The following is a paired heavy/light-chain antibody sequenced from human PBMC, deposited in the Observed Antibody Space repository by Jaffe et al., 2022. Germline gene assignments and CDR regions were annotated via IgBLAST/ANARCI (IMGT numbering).Light chain of an antibody. CDR1: SSDVGGYNY. CDR2: DVT. V-gene: IGLV2-14*03. Sequence: QSALTQPASVSGSPGQSITISCIGTSSDVGGYNYVSWYQQHPGKAPKLMIYDVTNRPSGVSNRFSGSKSGNTASLTISGLQAEDEADYYCSSYTSSSTPHVVFGGGTKLTVL. CDR3: SSYTSSSTPHVV. J-gene: IGLJ2*01.
Heavy chain of an antibody. D-gene: IGHD2-15*01. Sequence: QLQLQESGPGLVKPSETLSLTCTVSGGSISSRTYYWGWIRQPPGKGLEWIGSVYYSGSTYYNPSLRSRVTMSVDTSKNQFSLKLSSVTAADTAVYYCARHCSGGNCEWYFDLWGRGTLVTVSS. CDR1: GGSISSRTYY. CDR2: VYYSGST. J-gene: IGHJ2*01. V-gene: IGHV4-39*01. CDR3: ARHCSGGNCEWYFDL.